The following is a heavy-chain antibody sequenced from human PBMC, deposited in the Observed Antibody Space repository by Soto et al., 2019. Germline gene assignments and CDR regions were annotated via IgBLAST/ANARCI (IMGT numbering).Heavy chain of an antibody. CDR3: ARAVSPYSSSWYVSGGYYGMDV. CDR2: ISSSGSTI. Sequence: GGSLRLSCAASGFTFSSYEMNWVRQAPGKGLEWVSYISSSGSTIYYADSVKGRFTISRDNAKNSLYLQMNSLRAEDTAVYYCARAVSPYSSSWYVSGGYYGMDVWGQGTTVTVSS. J-gene: IGHJ6*02. V-gene: IGHV3-48*03. D-gene: IGHD6-13*01. CDR1: GFTFSSYE.